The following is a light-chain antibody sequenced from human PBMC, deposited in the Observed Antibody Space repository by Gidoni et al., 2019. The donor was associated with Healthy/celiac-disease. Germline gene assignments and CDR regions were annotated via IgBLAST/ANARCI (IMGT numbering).Light chain of an antibody. V-gene: IGLV1-40*01. J-gene: IGLJ2*01. CDR1: RSNIGAGYD. Sequence: QSVLTQPPSVSGAPGPRVPISCTGSRSNIGAGYDVHWYQQLPGTAPKLLIYGNSNRPSGVPDRFSGSKSGTSASLAITGLQAEDEADYYCQSYDSSLSVVFGGGTKLTVL. CDR2: GNS. CDR3: QSYDSSLSVV.